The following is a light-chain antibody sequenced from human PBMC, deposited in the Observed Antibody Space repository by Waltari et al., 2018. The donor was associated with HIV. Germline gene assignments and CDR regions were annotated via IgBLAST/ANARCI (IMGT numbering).Light chain of an antibody. J-gene: IGLJ3*02. CDR2: MNF. CDR3: QVWDSSNHHVV. Sequence: SYVLTQPPSLSVAPGTAAHSACDACNIGSTSVHWYKQHAGQAPAVVIRMNFDRPSGIPDRFSGSNSGNTATLTISRVEVGDEADYYCQVWDSSNHHVVFGGGTELTVL. V-gene: IGLV3-21*01. CDR1: NIGSTS.